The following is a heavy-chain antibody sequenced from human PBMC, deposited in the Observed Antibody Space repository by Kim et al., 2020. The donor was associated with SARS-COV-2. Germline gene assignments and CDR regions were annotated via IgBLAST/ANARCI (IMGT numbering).Heavy chain of an antibody. V-gene: IGHV3-21*01. CDR1: GFTFSSYS. CDR2: ISSSSSYI. Sequence: GGSLRLSCAASGFTFSSYSMNWVRQAPGKGLEWVSSISSSSSYIYYADSVKGRFTISRDNAKNSLYLQMNSLRAEDTAVYYCSRDWGYYYDSSVQPTGYWGQGTLVTVSS. D-gene: IGHD3-22*01. CDR3: SRDWGYYYDSSVQPTGY. J-gene: IGHJ4*02.